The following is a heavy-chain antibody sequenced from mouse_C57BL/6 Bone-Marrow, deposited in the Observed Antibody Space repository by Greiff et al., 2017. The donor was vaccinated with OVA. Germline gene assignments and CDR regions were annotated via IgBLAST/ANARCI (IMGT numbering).Heavy chain of an antibody. CDR3: ARQETAQATFDY. J-gene: IGHJ2*01. CDR2: ISSGGSYT. V-gene: IGHV5-6*01. CDR1: GFTFSSYG. D-gene: IGHD3-2*02. Sequence: EVMLVESGGDLVKPGGSLKLSCAASGFTFSSYGMSWVRQTPDKRLEWVATISSGGSYTYYPDSVKGRFTISRDNAKNTLYLQMSSLKSEDTAMYYCARQETAQATFDYWGQGTTLTVSS.